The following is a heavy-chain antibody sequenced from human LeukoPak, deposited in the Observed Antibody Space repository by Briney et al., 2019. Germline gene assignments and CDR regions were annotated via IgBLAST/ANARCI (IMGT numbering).Heavy chain of an antibody. D-gene: IGHD2-15*01. CDR1: GGSISSSSYY. V-gene: IGHV4-39*07. CDR2: IYYSGST. J-gene: IGHJ6*03. CDR3: ARDREVVVAAEPYYYYYMDV. Sequence: SETLSLTCTVSGGSISSSSYYWGWIRQPPGKGLEWIGSIYYSGSTYYNPSLKSRVTISVDTSKNQFSLKLSSVTAADTAVYYCARDREVVVAAEPYYYYYMDVWGKGTTVTVSS.